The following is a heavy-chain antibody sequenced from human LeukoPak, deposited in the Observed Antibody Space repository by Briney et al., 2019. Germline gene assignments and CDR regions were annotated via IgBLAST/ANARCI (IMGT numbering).Heavy chain of an antibody. CDR3: ARGHSSSSVYYYYGMDV. CDR1: GFTFSSYA. CDR2: ISYDGSNK. D-gene: IGHD6-6*01. V-gene: IGHV3-30-3*01. Sequence: PGGSLRLSCAASGFTFSSYAMHWVRQAPGKGLEWVAVISYDGSNKYHADSVKGRFTISRDNSKNTLYLQMNSLRAEDTAVYYCARGHSSSSVYYYYGMDVWGQGTTVTVSS. J-gene: IGHJ6*02.